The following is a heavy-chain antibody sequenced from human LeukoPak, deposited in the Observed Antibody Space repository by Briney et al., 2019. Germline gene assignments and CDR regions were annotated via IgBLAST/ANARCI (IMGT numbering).Heavy chain of an antibody. Sequence: GASVKVTRKDSGYTFTAYYMHWVRQAPGQGLEWMGWMNPNSGNTAYAQRFQGRVTMTRNTSISTAYMELSSLRSEDTAVYYCARRITAMIAGLDSWGQGTLVTVSS. CDR1: GYTFTAYY. CDR3: ARRITAMIAGLDS. D-gene: IGHD5-18*01. J-gene: IGHJ4*02. CDR2: MNPNSGNT. V-gene: IGHV1-8*02.